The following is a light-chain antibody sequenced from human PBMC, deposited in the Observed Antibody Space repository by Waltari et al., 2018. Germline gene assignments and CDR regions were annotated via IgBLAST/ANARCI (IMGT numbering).Light chain of an antibody. Sequence: DIQMTQSPSTLSASVGDRVTITCRASQSISSWLAWYQQKPGKAPKLLIYKACSLESGVPSRFSGSGSGTEFTLTISSLQPDDFATYYCQQYNSYSHTFGQGTKLEIK. CDR3: QQYNSYSHT. J-gene: IGKJ2*01. V-gene: IGKV1-5*03. CDR2: KAC. CDR1: QSISSW.